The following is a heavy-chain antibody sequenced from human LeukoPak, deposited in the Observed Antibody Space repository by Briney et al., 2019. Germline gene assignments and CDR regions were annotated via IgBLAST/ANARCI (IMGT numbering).Heavy chain of an antibody. CDR1: GFTFSSYG. Sequence: GGSLRLSCAASGFTFSSYGMHWVRQAPGKGLEWVGVISYDGSNKYYADSVKGRFTISRDNSKNTLYLQMNSLRAEDTAVYYCAKDLGNRYSSSSFDYWGQGTLVTVSS. CDR3: AKDLGNRYSSSSFDY. V-gene: IGHV3-30*18. J-gene: IGHJ4*02. D-gene: IGHD6-6*01. CDR2: ISYDGSNK.